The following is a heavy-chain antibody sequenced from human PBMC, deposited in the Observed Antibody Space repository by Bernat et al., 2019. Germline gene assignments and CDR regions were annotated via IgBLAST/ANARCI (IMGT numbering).Heavy chain of an antibody. CDR3: AKDLWHTAMVMYYFDY. V-gene: IGHV3-23*01. D-gene: IGHD5-18*01. CDR1: GFTFSSYA. Sequence: EVQLLESGGGLVQPGGSLRLSCAASGFTFSSYAMSWVRQAPGKGLEWVSAISGSGGSTYYADSVKGRFTISRDNSKNTLYLQMNSLRAEDTAVYYCAKDLWHTAMVMYYFDYWGQGTLVTVSS. J-gene: IGHJ4*02. CDR2: ISGSGGST.